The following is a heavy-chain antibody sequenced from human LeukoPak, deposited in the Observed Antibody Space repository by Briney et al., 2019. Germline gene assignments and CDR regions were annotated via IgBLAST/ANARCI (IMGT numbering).Heavy chain of an antibody. Sequence: SQTLSLTCTVSGGSISSGDYYWSWIRQPPGKGLEWIGYIYYSGSTYYNPSLKSRVTIPVDTSKNQFSLKLSSVTAADTAVYYCARVVVATIYYYFDYWGQGTLVTVSS. CDR1: GGSISSGDYY. V-gene: IGHV4-30-4*01. D-gene: IGHD5-12*01. CDR3: ARVVVATIYYYFDY. CDR2: IYYSGST. J-gene: IGHJ4*02.